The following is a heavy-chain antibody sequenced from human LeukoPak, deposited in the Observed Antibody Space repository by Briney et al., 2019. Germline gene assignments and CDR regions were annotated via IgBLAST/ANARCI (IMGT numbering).Heavy chain of an antibody. CDR2: IYSGGST. V-gene: IGHV3-53*01. D-gene: IGHD6-13*01. Sequence: GGSLRLSCAASGFTVSASYMSWVRQAPGKGLEWVSVIYSGGSTYHADSVKGRFTISRNNSKNTLFLQMNSLRAEDTAVYYCAKTGAAYFEYWGQGIMVTVSS. CDR1: GFTVSASY. CDR3: AKTGAAYFEY. J-gene: IGHJ4*02.